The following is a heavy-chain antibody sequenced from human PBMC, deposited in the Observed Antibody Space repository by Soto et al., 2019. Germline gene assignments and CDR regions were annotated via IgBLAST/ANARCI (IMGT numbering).Heavy chain of an antibody. V-gene: IGHV1-8*01. Sequence: ASVKVSCKASGYSFTNNDVTWVRQATGQGLEWMGWMNPGSGDTGYAQKFRGRVTMTRDISIATAYMELSSLRSDDTAIYYCARMATFGSFNWFDPWGQGTLVTVSS. J-gene: IGHJ5*02. D-gene: IGHD3-16*01. CDR1: GYSFTNND. CDR3: ARMATFGSFNWFDP. CDR2: MNPGSGDT.